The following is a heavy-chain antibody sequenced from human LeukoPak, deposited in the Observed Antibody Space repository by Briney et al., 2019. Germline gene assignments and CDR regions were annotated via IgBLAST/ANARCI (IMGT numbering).Heavy chain of an antibody. J-gene: IGHJ4*02. Sequence: EASVKVSCKASGYTFTSYDINWVRRAPGQGLEWMGWMNANSGNTGYAQRFQDRVTFTRDTSINTAYMELSSLRSEDTAVYYCARGASRSFDFWGQGTLVTVSS. CDR3: ARGASRSFDF. CDR2: MNANSGNT. CDR1: GYTFTSYD. V-gene: IGHV1-8*01.